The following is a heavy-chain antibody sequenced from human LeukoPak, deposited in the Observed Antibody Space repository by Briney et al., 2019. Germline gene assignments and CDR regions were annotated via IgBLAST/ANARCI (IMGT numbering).Heavy chain of an antibody. V-gene: IGHV3-30*18. CDR1: GFTFSSYG. D-gene: IGHD2-21*01. J-gene: IGHJ4*02. Sequence: GRSLRLSCAASGFTFSSYGMHWVRQAPGKGLEWVAVISYDGSNKYYADSVKGRFTISRDNSENTLYLQMNSLRAEDTAVYYCANSHMFDYWGQGTLVTVSS. CDR3: ANSHMFDY. CDR2: ISYDGSNK.